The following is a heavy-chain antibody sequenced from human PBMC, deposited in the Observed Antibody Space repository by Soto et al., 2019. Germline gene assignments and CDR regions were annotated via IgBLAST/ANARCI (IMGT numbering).Heavy chain of an antibody. Sequence: EVQLVESGGGLVQPGGSLRLSCVDSGFTFSSYWMSWVRQALVKGLEWVGNIKQDGSEENYADSVKGRFTISRDNAKNSMYLQMNSLRVEDTAVYYCARIAASGRGWDVWGQGTTVLVSS. V-gene: IGHV3-7*01. CDR2: IKQDGSEE. CDR3: ARIAASGRGWDV. J-gene: IGHJ6*02. CDR1: GFTFSSYW. D-gene: IGHD6-13*01.